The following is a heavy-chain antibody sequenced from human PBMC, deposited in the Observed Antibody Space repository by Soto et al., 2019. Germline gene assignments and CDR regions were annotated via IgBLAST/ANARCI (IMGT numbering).Heavy chain of an antibody. Sequence: SETLSLTCAVSGGSISSGGYSWTWIRQPPGKGLEWIGYIYYSGSTDYNPSLKSRVTISVDTSKNQFSLKLSSVTAADTAVYYCARGAMITFGGVIVDYWGQGTLVTVSS. CDR1: GGSISSGGYS. D-gene: IGHD3-16*02. CDR2: IYYSGST. V-gene: IGHV4-61*08. CDR3: ARGAMITFGGVIVDY. J-gene: IGHJ4*02.